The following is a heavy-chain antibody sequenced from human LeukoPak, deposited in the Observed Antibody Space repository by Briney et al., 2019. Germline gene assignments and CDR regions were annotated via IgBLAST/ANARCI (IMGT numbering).Heavy chain of an antibody. CDR3: AGTTPNWFYP. CDR2: VYYSGST. CDR1: GGSISSYY. V-gene: IGHV4-59*01. J-gene: IGHJ5*02. Sequence: PSETLSLTCTVSGGSISSYYWSWIRQPPGKGLEWLGYVYYSGSTNYNPSLKSRATISVDTSKNQFSLKLSSVTAADTAVYYCAGTTPNWFYPWGQGTLVTVSS. D-gene: IGHD4-17*01.